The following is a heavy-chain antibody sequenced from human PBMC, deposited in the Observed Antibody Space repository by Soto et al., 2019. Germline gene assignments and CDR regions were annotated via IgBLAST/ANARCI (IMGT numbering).Heavy chain of an antibody. J-gene: IGHJ4*02. CDR1: GLTFSDYY. V-gene: IGHV3-11*06. D-gene: IGHD6-13*01. CDR2: ISSSSSYT. Sequence: PGGSLRLSCAASGLTFSDYYMGWIRQAPGKGLEWVSYISSSSSYTNYADSVKGRFTISRDNAKNSLYLQMNSLRAEDTAVYYCALNSSPAYWGQGTLVTVSS. CDR3: ALNSSPAY.